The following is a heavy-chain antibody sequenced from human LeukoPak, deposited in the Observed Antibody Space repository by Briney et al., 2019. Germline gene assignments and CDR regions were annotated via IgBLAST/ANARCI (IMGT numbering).Heavy chain of an antibody. V-gene: IGHV4-39*07. CDR1: GGSISSSSYY. Sequence: SETLSLTCTVSGGSISSSSYYWGWIRQPPGKGLEWIGSIYSGGSSYYNPSLKSRVSISVDTSNNQFSLKLSSVTAADTAVYYCARERRPAIAALVDVWGKGTTVTVSS. J-gene: IGHJ6*04. CDR3: ARERRPAIAALVDV. CDR2: IYSGGSS. D-gene: IGHD6-6*01.